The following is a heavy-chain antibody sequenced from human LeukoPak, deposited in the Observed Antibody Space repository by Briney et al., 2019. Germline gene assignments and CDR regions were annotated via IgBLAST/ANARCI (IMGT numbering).Heavy chain of an antibody. V-gene: IGHV3-74*01. CDR1: GFTFSSYW. D-gene: IGHD1-14*01. J-gene: IGHJ4*02. Sequence: GGSLRLSCAASGFTFSSYWMHWVRQAPGKGLMWVSRINTDGSSTTYADSVKGRFTISRDNAKNTVCLQMHSLRAEDTAVYYCATGIKATQKTFDSWGQGTLVTVSS. CDR3: ATGIKATQKTFDS. CDR2: INTDGSST.